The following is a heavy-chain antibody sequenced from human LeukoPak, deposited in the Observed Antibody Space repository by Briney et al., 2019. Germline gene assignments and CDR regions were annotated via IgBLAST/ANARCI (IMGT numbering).Heavy chain of an antibody. CDR2: IYHSGST. CDR1: GGSISSSNW. D-gene: IGHD4-11*01. CDR3: AREFEDYSNNFDY. Sequence: PSGTLSLTCAVSGGSISSSNWWSWVRQPPGKGLEWIGEIYHSGSTNYNPSLKSRVTISVDKSKNQFSLKLSSVTAADTAVYYCAREFEDYSNNFDYWGQGTLVTVSS. V-gene: IGHV4-4*02. J-gene: IGHJ4*02.